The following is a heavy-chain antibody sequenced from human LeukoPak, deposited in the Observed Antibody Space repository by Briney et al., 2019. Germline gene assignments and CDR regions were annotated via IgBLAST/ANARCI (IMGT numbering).Heavy chain of an antibody. J-gene: IGHJ4*02. V-gene: IGHV5-51*01. CDR2: IYPGDSDT. CDR3: ARLPYYYDSSGFPPNFDY. Sequence: GESLKISCNGSGYSFTSYWIGWVRQMPGKGLEWMGIIYPGDSDTRYSPSFQGQVTISADKSISTAYLQWSSLKASDTAMYYCARLPYYYDSSGFPPNFDYWGQGTLVTVSS. CDR1: GYSFTSYW. D-gene: IGHD3-22*01.